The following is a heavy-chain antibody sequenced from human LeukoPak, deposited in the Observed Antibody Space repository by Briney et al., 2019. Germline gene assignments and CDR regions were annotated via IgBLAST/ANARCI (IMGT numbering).Heavy chain of an antibody. CDR2: IYTSGST. D-gene: IGHD3-10*01. Sequence: SETLSLNCTVSGGSISSYYWSWIRQPAGKGLEWIVRIYTSGSTNYNPSLKSRVTMSVDTSKNQFSLKLSSVTAADTAVYYCAQGYEGSGSYYGMDVWGQGTTVTVSS. J-gene: IGHJ6*02. CDR1: GGSISSYY. V-gene: IGHV4-4*07. CDR3: AQGYEGSGSYYGMDV.